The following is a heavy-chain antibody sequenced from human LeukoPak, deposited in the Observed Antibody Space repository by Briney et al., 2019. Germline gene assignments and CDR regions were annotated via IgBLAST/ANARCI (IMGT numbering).Heavy chain of an antibody. CDR3: ARGDCSTTSCYLFDF. CDR1: GFTFSSYA. V-gene: IGHV3-23*01. CDR2: ISGSGGST. Sequence: GGSLRLSCAASGFTFSSYAMSWVRQAPGKGLEWVSAISGSGGSTYYADSVKGRATISRDNSGNTLYLQLDSLRAEDTAMYYCARGDCSTTSCYLFDFWGQGTLVTVSS. J-gene: IGHJ4*02. D-gene: IGHD2-2*01.